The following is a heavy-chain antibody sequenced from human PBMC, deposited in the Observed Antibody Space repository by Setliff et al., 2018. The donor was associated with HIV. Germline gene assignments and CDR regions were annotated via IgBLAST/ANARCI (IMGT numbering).Heavy chain of an antibody. Sequence: PGGSLRLSCEASGFTFSSYAMHWVRQAPGKGLEWVAAISYDGNNMYYADSVKGRFPISRDNSKNTLHLQMNSLRAEDTAVYYCARVADSITIFGVVAAYFQHWGQGTLVTVSS. D-gene: IGHD3-3*01. CDR2: ISYDGNNM. J-gene: IGHJ1*01. V-gene: IGHV3-30*04. CDR1: GFTFSSYA. CDR3: ARVADSITIFGVVAAYFQH.